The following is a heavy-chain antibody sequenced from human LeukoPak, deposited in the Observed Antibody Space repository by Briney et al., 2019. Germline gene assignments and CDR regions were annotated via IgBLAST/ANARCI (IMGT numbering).Heavy chain of an antibody. D-gene: IGHD3-16*01. CDR2: IKNKDNNYAT. Sequence: GGSLRLSCVVSGFTFSNYVMDWIRQAPGKGLEWVGRIKNKDNNYATEYAASVRGRFIISGDDSKNSLSLQMNRLKTDGTAVYYCARVRGGNWYAFDLWGQGTMVAVSS. V-gene: IGHV3-72*01. J-gene: IGHJ3*01. CDR3: ARVRGGNWYAFDL. CDR1: GFTFSNYV.